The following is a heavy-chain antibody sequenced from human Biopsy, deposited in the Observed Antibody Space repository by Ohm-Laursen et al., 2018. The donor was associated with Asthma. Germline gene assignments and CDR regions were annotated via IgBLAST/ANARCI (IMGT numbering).Heavy chain of an antibody. V-gene: IGHV4-31*03. CDR1: GGSISSGAYF. D-gene: IGHD2-2*01. CDR2: INYSGTT. CDR3: AGDLAGHCTSASCYGFDS. Sequence: TLSLTCSVSGGSISSGAYFWSWARQHPGKGLEWIGYINYSGTTYYNPSLKSRVTIAVETSKNQFSLTLTSVTAADTALYYCAGDLAGHCTSASCYGFDSWGQGAQVTVSS. J-gene: IGHJ5*01.